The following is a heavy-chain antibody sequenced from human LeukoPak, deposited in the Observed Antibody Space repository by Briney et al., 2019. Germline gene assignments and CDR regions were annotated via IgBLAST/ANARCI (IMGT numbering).Heavy chain of an antibody. Sequence: ASVKVSCKASGYTFTGYYMHWVRQAPGQGLEWMGWINPSSGGTNYAQKFQGRVTMTRDTSISTAYMELSRLRSDGTAVYYCARDSTLDAFDIWGQGTMVTVSS. J-gene: IGHJ3*02. CDR2: INPSSGGT. CDR1: GYTFTGYY. V-gene: IGHV1-2*02. CDR3: ARDSTLDAFDI.